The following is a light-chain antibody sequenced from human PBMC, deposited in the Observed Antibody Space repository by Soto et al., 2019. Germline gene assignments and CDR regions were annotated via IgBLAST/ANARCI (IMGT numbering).Light chain of an antibody. V-gene: IGKV3-20*01. CDR3: QQYGSSPLYT. J-gene: IGKJ2*01. CDR1: QSVSSSY. Sequence: EIVLTQSPGTLSLSPGERATLSCRASQSVSSSYLAWYQQKPGQAPRLLIYGASSRATGIPDSFSGSGSGTAFTLTISSLEPEDFAVYYCQQYGSSPLYTFGQGTKLEIK. CDR2: GAS.